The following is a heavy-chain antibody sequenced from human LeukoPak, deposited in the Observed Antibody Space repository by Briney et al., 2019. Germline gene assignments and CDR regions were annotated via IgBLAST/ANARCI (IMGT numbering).Heavy chain of an antibody. D-gene: IGHD3-10*01. J-gene: IGHJ6*03. V-gene: IGHV3-30*02. CDR2: IRYNGINK. Sequence: GGSLRLSCAASGFTFSNYGMHWVRQAPGKGLEWVAFIRYNGINKYYADSVRGRFTVSRDNSKNTLYLQMNSLRAEDTAVYYCAKVPGQSGTYWYYSHYMDVWGKGTTATVSS. CDR1: GFTFSNYG. CDR3: AKVPGQSGTYWYYSHYMDV.